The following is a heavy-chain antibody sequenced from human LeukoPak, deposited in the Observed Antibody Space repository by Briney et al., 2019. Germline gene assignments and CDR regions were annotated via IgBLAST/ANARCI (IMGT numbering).Heavy chain of an antibody. CDR3: ARVPNSSSWPKAAYNYYYGMDV. V-gene: IGHV3-7*01. Sequence: GGSLRLSCAASGFSFSKYWMNWVRQAPGKGLEWVANIKQDGSEKNYVDSVKGRFTISRDNAKNLLYLQMNSLRVEDSALYYCARVPNSSSWPKAAYNYYYGMDVWGQGTTVTVSS. CDR2: IKQDGSEK. CDR1: GFSFSKYW. D-gene: IGHD6-13*01. J-gene: IGHJ6*02.